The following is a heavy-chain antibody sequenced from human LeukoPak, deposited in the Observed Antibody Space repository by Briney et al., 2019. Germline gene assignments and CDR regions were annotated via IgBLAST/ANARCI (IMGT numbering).Heavy chain of an antibody. V-gene: IGHV4-4*02. CDR1: GGSITSNH. CDR2: VHHSGGT. D-gene: IGHD2-21*01. J-gene: IGHJ4*02. Sequence: SETLSLTCTVSGGSITSNHWSWVRQPPGKGLEWIGQVHHSGGTSYNPSLRSRVTISIDKSENQFSLKLNSVTAADTAVYYCARHGGHYQSDDWGQGTLVTVSS. CDR3: ARHGGHYQSDD.